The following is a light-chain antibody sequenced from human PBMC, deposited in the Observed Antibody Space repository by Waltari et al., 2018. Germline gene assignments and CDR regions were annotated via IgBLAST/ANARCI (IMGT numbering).Light chain of an antibody. V-gene: IGKV1-12*01. CDR1: QGISRR. CDR3: QQVNSFPRT. Sequence: DIQMTQSPSSVSASVGDRVTLTCRASQGISRRLAWYQQKPGKAPKLLIYDASSLHSGVPSRFSGSGSGTDFTLTIHSLQPEDFATYYCQQVNSFPRTFGQGTKVEVK. CDR2: DAS. J-gene: IGKJ1*01.